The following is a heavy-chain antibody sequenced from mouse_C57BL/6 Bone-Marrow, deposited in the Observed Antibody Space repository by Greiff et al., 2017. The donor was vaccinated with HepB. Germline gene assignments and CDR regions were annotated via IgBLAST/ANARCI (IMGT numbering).Heavy chain of an antibody. CDR2: IRSKSNNYAT. Sequence: EVHLVESGGGLVQPKGSLKLSCAASGFSFNTYAMNWVRQAPGKGLEWVARIRSKSNNYATYYADSVKDRFTISRDDSESMLYLQMNNLKTEDTAMYYCVRHYDYGHMDYWGQGTSVTVSS. CDR3: VRHYDYGHMDY. V-gene: IGHV10-1*01. CDR1: GFSFNTYA. J-gene: IGHJ4*01. D-gene: IGHD2-4*01.